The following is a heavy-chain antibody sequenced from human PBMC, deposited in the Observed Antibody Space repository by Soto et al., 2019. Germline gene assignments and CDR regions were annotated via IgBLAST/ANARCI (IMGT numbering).Heavy chain of an antibody. V-gene: IGHV3-7*03. J-gene: IGHJ6*02. CDR2: IKQDGSEK. Sequence: PGGSLRLSCAASGFTFSSYWMSWVRQAPGKGLEWVANIKQDGSEKYYVDSVKGRFTISRDNAKNSLYLQMNSLRAEDTAVYYCARIEVVTAYYYYYYGMDVWGQGTTVTVSS. CDR1: GFTFSSYW. CDR3: ARIEVVTAYYYYYYGMDV. D-gene: IGHD2-21*02.